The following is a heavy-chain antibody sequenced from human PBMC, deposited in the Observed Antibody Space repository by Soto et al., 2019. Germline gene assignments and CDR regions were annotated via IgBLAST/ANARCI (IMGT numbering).Heavy chain of an antibody. D-gene: IGHD6-19*01. J-gene: IGHJ4*02. CDR3: AKDGYTSGLNTFDC. V-gene: IGHV3-23*01. CDR2: IGGSGGST. CDR1: GFSFNNYA. Sequence: EVQLWESGGGLVQPGGSLRLSCAASGFSFNNYAMSWVRQAPGKGLEWVSGIGGSGGSTFYAYSVRGLFTISRENPKNTLYLQMNSLRAEDTAVYYCAKDGYTSGLNTFDCWGQGTLVTVSS.